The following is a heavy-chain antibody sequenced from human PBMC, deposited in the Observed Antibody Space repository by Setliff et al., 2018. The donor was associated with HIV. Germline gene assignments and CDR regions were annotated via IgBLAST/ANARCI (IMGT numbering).Heavy chain of an antibody. Sequence: SETLSLTCTVYGDSIGSSSYYWAWIRQPPGKGLEGSGNIYYSGSTYYNLSLKSRVTMSVDTSKNQFSLKLTSVTAADTAVYYCARVRSYGSAYDAFDVWGPGTMVTVSS. J-gene: IGHJ3*01. D-gene: IGHD3-10*01. V-gene: IGHV4-39*07. CDR1: GDSIGSSSYY. CDR2: IYYSGST. CDR3: ARVRSYGSAYDAFDV.